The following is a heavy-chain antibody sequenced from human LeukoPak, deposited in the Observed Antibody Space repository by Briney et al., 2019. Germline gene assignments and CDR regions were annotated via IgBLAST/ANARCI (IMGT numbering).Heavy chain of an antibody. CDR2: IWYDGSNK. J-gene: IGHJ4*02. CDR3: VSRYRELGVYGDYLDS. D-gene: IGHD3-10*01. V-gene: IGHV3-33*01. Sequence: PGRSLRLSCAASGFTFSSYGMHWVRQAPGKGLEWVAVIWYDGSNKYYADSVKGRFTISRDNSKNTLYLQMNSLRIADTAVYYCVSRYRELGVYGDYLDSWGQGSLVTVSS. CDR1: GFTFSSYG.